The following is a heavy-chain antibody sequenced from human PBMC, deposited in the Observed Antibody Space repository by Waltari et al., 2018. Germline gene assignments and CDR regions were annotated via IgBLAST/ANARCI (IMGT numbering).Heavy chain of an antibody. Sequence: EVQLVESGGGLVQPGGSLSLPCAAPGLPLSAPWLHWVRQVPGKGLVWVSRISGDGSTINYADSVKGRFTISRDTAKNTLYLQMNSLRAEDTAVYYCARGADLRGQGILVTVSS. J-gene: IGHJ4*02. CDR2: ISGDGSTI. CDR3: ARGADL. CDR1: GLPLSAPW. D-gene: IGHD3-3*01. V-gene: IGHV3-74*01.